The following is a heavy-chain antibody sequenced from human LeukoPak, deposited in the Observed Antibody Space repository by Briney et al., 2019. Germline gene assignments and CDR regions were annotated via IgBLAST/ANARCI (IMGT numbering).Heavy chain of an antibody. CDR2: IYYSGST. CDR1: GGSISSYY. J-gene: IGHJ4*02. CDR3: ARGTDSSSSSLDY. V-gene: IGHV4-59*01. Sequence: SETLSLTCTVSGGSISSYYWSWIRQPPGKGLEWIGYIYYSGSTNYNPSLKSRVTISVDTSKNQFSLKLSSVTAADTAVYYCARGTDSSSSSLDYWGQGTLVTVSS. D-gene: IGHD6-6*01.